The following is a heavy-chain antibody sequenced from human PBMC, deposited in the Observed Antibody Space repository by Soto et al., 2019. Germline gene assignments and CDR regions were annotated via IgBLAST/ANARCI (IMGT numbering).Heavy chain of an antibody. V-gene: IGHV1-69*06. Sequence: QVQLVQSGAEVKKPGSSVKVSCKASGGTFSSYAISWVRQAPGQGLEWMGGINPIFGTANYAQKFQGRVTITADKSTSTAYMELSSLRSEDTAVYYCASRYYDSSGYWGAFDIWGQGTMVTVSS. J-gene: IGHJ3*02. CDR2: INPIFGTA. D-gene: IGHD3-22*01. CDR3: ASRYYDSSGYWGAFDI. CDR1: GGTFSSYA.